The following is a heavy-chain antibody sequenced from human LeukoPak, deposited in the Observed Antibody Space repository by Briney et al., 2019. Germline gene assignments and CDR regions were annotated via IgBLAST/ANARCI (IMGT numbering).Heavy chain of an antibody. D-gene: IGHD3-10*01. V-gene: IGHV3-53*01. Sequence: KAGGSLRLSRAASGFTVSANYMSWVPPAPPKGLDWVSVMYRDGTTYYTESVKGRFPLSRDYSRSTLYLQMNSLRAEDTAVYYCASGSGVYMFFDCWGQGTLVTVSS. CDR1: GFTVSANY. J-gene: IGHJ4*02. CDR3: ASGSGVYMFFDC. CDR2: MYRDGTT.